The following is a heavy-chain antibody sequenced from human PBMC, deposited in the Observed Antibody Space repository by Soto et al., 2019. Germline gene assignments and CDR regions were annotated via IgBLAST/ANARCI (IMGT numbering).Heavy chain of an antibody. V-gene: IGHV3-48*01. Sequence: VQLLESGGGWVQPGGSLRRSCAVFGFTFRSYSMNWVRQAPGNVLEWVSYISSGSGTQYYEVYVKGRFSISRDNANNSLELQINSRRVEDTAVYYCAKIGTYLRMDVWGQGTKVPV. CDR2: ISSGSGTQ. J-gene: IGHJ6*02. D-gene: IGHD3-10*01. CDR1: GFTFRSYS. CDR3: AKIGTYLRMDV.